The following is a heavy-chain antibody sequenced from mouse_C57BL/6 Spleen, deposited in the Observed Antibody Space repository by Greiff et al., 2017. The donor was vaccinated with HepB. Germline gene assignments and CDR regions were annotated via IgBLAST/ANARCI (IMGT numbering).Heavy chain of an antibody. V-gene: IGHV1-53*01. D-gene: IGHD2-1*01. CDR1: GYTFTSYW. CDR3: AREGNYDAMDY. Sequence: QVQLQQPGTELVKPGASVKLSCKASGYTFTSYWMHWVKQRPGQGLEWIGNINPSNGGTNYNEKFKSKATLTVDKSASTAYMQLSSLTSEDSAGYYCAREGNYDAMDYWGQGTSVTVSS. J-gene: IGHJ4*01. CDR2: INPSNGGT.